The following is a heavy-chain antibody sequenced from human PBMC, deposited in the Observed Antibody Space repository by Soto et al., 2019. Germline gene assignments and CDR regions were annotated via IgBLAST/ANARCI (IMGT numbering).Heavy chain of an antibody. CDR1: GNTFSSYA. D-gene: IGHD6-19*01. CDR2: ISGSGGTT. J-gene: IGHJ3*02. V-gene: IGHV3-23*01. Sequence: EVQLLEYGGGLVQPGGSLRLYCAASGNTFSSYAMSWVRQAPGKGLEWVSAISGSGGTTYYADSVKGRFTFSRDNSKNTLYLQMNSLRAEDTAVYYCAKTANGWFSAFDIWGQGTMVTVSS. CDR3: AKTANGWFSAFDI.